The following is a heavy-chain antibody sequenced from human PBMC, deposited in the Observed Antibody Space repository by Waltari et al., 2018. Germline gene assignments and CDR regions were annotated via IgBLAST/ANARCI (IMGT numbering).Heavy chain of an antibody. D-gene: IGHD6-19*01. J-gene: IGHJ4*02. CDR2: INAGNGNT. V-gene: IGHV1-3*03. Sequence: QVQLVQSGAEVKKPGASVKVSCKASGYTFTSYAMHWVRQAPGQRLEWMGWINAGNGNTKYSQEFKGRVTSTRDTSASTAYMELSSLRSEDMAVYYCARGRTDRGWYSIDYWGQGTLVTVSS. CDR1: GYTFTSYA. CDR3: ARGRTDRGWYSIDY.